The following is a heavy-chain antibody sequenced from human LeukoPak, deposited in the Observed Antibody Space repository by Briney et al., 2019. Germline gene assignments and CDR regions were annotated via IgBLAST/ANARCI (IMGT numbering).Heavy chain of an antibody. CDR3: AREPPGDWLSRFDY. J-gene: IGHJ4*02. CDR2: ISNDGNNK. CDR1: GFTFSDYV. D-gene: IGHD3-9*01. Sequence: GGSLRLSCAASGFTFSDYVMHWVRQAPGKGPEWVAVISNDGNNKYYADSVKGRFSISRDNSENTLYLQMNSLRAEDTAVYYCAREPPGDWLSRFDYWGQGTLVTVSS. V-gene: IGHV3-30*16.